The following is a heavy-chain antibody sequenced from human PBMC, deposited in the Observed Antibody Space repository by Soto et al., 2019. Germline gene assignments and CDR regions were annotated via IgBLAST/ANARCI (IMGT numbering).Heavy chain of an antibody. CDR3: VRVSGHNTGYYSVHFMEV. CDR2: IYYTGST. J-gene: IGHJ6*04. Sequence: SETLSRTCNVSGGAISSGGYYWTWIREAAGKGLEWIGYIYYTGSTFYSPSLKSRVTISLDTSENHFSLDMNSLTAADTAVYFCVRVSGHNTGYYSVHFMEVGGKGSTVT. D-gene: IGHD1-1*01. CDR1: GGAISSGGYY. V-gene: IGHV4-30-4*01.